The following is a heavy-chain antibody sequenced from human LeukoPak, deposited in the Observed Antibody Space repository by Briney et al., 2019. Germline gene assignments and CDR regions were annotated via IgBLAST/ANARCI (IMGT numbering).Heavy chain of an antibody. J-gene: IGHJ3*02. D-gene: IGHD6-19*01. Sequence: ASVKVSCKASGYTFTSYAMNWLRQAPGQGLEWMGWINPNSGGTNYAQKFQGWVTMTRDTSISTVYMELSRLRSDDTAVYYCARDVNGIAVAAHAFDIWGQGTMVTVSS. V-gene: IGHV1-2*04. CDR1: GYTFTSYA. CDR3: ARDVNGIAVAAHAFDI. CDR2: INPNSGGT.